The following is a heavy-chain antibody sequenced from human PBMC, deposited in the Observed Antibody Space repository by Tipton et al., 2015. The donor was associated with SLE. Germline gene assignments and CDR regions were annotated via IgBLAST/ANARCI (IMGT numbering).Heavy chain of an antibody. CDR2: INHSGST. V-gene: IGHV4-34*01. J-gene: IGHJ4*02. CDR1: GGSFSGYY. CDR3: ARGGMYSSSWYGTN. D-gene: IGHD6-13*01. Sequence: TLSLTCAVYGGSFSGYYWSWIRQPPGKGLEWIGEINHSGSTNYNPSLKSRVTISVDTSKNQFSLKLSSVTAADTAVYYCARGGMYSSSWYGTNWGQGTLVTVSS.